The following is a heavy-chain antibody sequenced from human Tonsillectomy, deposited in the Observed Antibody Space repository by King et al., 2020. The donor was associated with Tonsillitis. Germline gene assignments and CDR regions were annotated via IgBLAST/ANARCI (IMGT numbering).Heavy chain of an antibody. CDR2: ISADNGNT. V-gene: IGHV1-18*04. Sequence: QLVQSGAEVMKPGASVKVSCKASGFTFTSYGINWVRQAPGQGLEWMGGISADNGNTKYAQKLQGRVTMTTDTSTSTAYMELRGLRSDDTALYYCARTKTKTTDTYWGQGTLVTVSS. D-gene: IGHD4-17*01. CDR1: GFTFTSYG. CDR3: ARTKTKTTDTY. J-gene: IGHJ4*02.